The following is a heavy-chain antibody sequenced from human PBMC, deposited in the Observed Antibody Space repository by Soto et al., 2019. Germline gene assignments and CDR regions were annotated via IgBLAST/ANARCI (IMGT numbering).Heavy chain of an antibody. CDR1: GGTFSSYA. Sequence: SVKVSCKASGGTFSSYAISWVRQAPGQGLEWMGGIIPIFGTANYAQKFQGRVTITADESTSTAYMELSSLRSEDTAVYYCARGGQSLATLDFDYWGQGTLVTVSS. J-gene: IGHJ4*02. CDR2: IIPIFGTA. V-gene: IGHV1-69*13. CDR3: ARGGQSLATLDFDY. D-gene: IGHD6-19*01.